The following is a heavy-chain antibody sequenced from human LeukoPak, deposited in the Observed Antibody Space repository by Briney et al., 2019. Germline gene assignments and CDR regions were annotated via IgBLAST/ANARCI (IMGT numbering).Heavy chain of an antibody. CDR2: INHSGST. Sequence: PSETLSLTCAVYGVSFSGYYWSWIRQPPGKGLEWIGEINHSGSTNYNPSLKSRVTISVDTSKNQFSLKLSSVTAADTAVYYCARGLSPTPSYSSSWYPYYFDYWGQGTLVTVSS. CDR3: ARGLSPTPSYSSSWYPYYFDY. V-gene: IGHV4-34*01. CDR1: GVSFSGYY. D-gene: IGHD6-13*01. J-gene: IGHJ4*02.